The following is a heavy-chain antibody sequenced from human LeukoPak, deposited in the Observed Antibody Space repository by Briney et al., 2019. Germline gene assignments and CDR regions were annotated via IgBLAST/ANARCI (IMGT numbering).Heavy chain of an antibody. CDR3: AKDLGWLQPEYYFDY. J-gene: IGHJ4*02. CDR1: GFTFSSYG. Sequence: PGRSLRLSCAASGFTFSSYGMHWVRQAPGKGLEWVAVISYDGSNKYYADSVKGRFTISRDNSKNTLYLQMNSLRAEDTAVYYCAKDLGWLQPEYYFDYWGQGTLVTVSS. D-gene: IGHD5-24*01. V-gene: IGHV3-30*18. CDR2: ISYDGSNK.